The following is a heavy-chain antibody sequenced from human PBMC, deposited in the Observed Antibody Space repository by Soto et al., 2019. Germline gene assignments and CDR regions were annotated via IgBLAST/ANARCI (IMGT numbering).Heavy chain of an antibody. Sequence: GGSLRLSCAASGFTFSGSAMHWVRQASGKGLEWVGRIRSKANSYATAYAASVKGRFTISRDDSKNTAYLQMNSLKTEDTAVYYCTRIPYYDSSGYYYYYGMDVWGQGTTVTVSS. J-gene: IGHJ6*02. V-gene: IGHV3-73*01. CDR2: IRSKANSYAT. CDR1: GFTFSGSA. CDR3: TRIPYYDSSGYYYYYGMDV. D-gene: IGHD3-22*01.